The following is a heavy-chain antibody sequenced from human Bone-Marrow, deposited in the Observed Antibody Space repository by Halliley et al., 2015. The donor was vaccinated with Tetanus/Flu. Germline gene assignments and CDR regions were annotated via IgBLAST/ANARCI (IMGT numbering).Heavy chain of an antibody. J-gene: IGHJ6*02. V-gene: IGHV3-30*18. Sequence: ATISDDGSNKAYAGSVKGRFTISRDNSRGSLYLQMNSLRPEDTAVYYCAKVPYYYDGSGYYVWGQGTTVTVSS. CDR2: ISDDGSNK. D-gene: IGHD3-22*01. CDR3: AKVPYYYDGSGYYV.